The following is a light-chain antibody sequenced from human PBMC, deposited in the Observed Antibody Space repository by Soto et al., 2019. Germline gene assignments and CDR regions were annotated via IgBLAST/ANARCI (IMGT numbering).Light chain of an antibody. CDR1: QSIDSSY. CDR2: GAS. Sequence: EIVLTQSPGTLSLSPGDRATLSCRASQSIDSSYLAWYQQKPGQAPRLLIYGASSRAPGIPDRFSGSGSGTDFTLTINRLEPEDFAVYYCQQFCKTFGQGTKVEIK. CDR3: QQFCKT. V-gene: IGKV3-20*01. J-gene: IGKJ1*01.